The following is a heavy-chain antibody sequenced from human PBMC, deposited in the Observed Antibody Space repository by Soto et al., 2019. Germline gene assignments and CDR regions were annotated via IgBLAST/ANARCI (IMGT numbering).Heavy chain of an antibody. J-gene: IGHJ6*02. CDR2: ISSRSDI. CDR1: GITCSTYI. V-gene: IGHV3-21*01. D-gene: IGHD3-9*01. CDR3: AREHTDWPLAYGLDV. Sequence: PXGSLILSWVCSGITCSTYIINLVLQAPGKGLEWVSSISSRSDIYYADSVKGRFTISRDNAKNSVSLQMNSLRAEDTAVYYCAREHTDWPLAYGLDVWAQGTTVTVSS.